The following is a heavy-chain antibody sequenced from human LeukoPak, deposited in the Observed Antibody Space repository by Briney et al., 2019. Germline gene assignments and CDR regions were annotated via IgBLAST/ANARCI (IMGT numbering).Heavy chain of an antibody. CDR1: GFTFSSYA. CDR2: ISYDGSNK. D-gene: IGHD6-6*01. V-gene: IGHV3-30-3*01. J-gene: IGHJ4*02. Sequence: GRSLRLSCAASGFTFSSYAMHWVRQAPGKGLEWVAVISYDGSNKYYADSVKGRITISRDNSKNTLYLQMNSLRAEDTAVYYCARFSSSSPGYFDYWGQGTLVTVSS. CDR3: ARFSSSSPGYFDY.